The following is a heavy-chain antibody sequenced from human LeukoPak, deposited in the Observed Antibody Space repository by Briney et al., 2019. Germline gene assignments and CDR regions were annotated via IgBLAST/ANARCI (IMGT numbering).Heavy chain of an antibody. CDR2: ISAYNGNT. J-gene: IGHJ5*02. V-gene: IGHV1-18*01. Sequence: ASVKVSCKASGYTFTSYGISWVRQAPGQGLEWMGWISAYNGNTNYAQKLQGRVTMTTDTSTSTAYMELRSLRSDDTAGYYCARRFFRDHENWFDPWGQGTLVTGSS. D-gene: IGHD3-3*01. CDR3: ARRFFRDHENWFDP. CDR1: GYTFTSYG.